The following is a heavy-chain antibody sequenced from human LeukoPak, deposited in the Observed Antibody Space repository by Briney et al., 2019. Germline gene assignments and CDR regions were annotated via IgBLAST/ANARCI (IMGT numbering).Heavy chain of an antibody. CDR1: GYSFTNYW. D-gene: IGHD5-12*01. V-gene: IGHV5-51*01. J-gene: IGHJ5*02. CDR2: IYPGDSDT. CDR3: ARQREGYRTWFDP. Sequence: GESLKISCKASGYSFTNYWIGWVRQMPGKGLEWMGIIYPGDSDTRYSPSFQGQVTISADKSISTAYLQWSSLKASDTAMYYCARQREGYRTWFDPWGQGTLVTVSS.